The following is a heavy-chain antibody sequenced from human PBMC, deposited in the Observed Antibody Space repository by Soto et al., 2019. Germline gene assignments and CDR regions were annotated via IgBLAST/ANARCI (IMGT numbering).Heavy chain of an antibody. Sequence: GASVKVSCKASGYTFTSYGISWVRQAPGQGLEWMGWISAYNGNTNYAQKLQGRVTMTTDTSTSTAYMELRSPRSDDTAVYYCARDMDCSGGSCYSFDPWGQGTLVTVSS. CDR1: GYTFTSYG. D-gene: IGHD2-15*01. CDR2: ISAYNGNT. CDR3: ARDMDCSGGSCYSFDP. J-gene: IGHJ5*02. V-gene: IGHV1-18*01.